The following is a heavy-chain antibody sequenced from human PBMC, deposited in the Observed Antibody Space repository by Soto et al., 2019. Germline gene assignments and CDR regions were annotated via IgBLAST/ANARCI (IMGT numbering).Heavy chain of an antibody. J-gene: IGHJ3*01. Sequence: QVQLVQSGAEVKKPGASVRVSCKVSGYILIESSMHWVRQAPGKGLEWMGGFDPEDGERIYAQNFKGRVTMTEDTSTDTAYLDLSRLTSDDTASYYCGAIARLLNHSYHALAFWGRGTRVIVSS. CDR1: GYILIESS. CDR2: FDPEDGER. CDR3: GAIARLLNHSYHALAF. D-gene: IGHD2-15*01. V-gene: IGHV1-24*01.